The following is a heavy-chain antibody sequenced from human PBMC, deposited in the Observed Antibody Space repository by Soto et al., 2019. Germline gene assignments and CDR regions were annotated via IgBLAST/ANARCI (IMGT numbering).Heavy chain of an antibody. V-gene: IGHV3-48*02. D-gene: IGHD3-22*01. CDR3: ARDGYYYDSSGHYYYYGMDV. J-gene: IGHJ6*02. Sequence: GSLRLSCAASGFTFSSYSMNWVRQAPGKGLEWVSYISSSSSTIYYADSVKGRFTISRDNAKNSLYLQMNSLRDEDTAVYYCARDGYYYDSSGHYYYYGMDVWGQGTTVTVSS. CDR1: GFTFSSYS. CDR2: ISSSSSTI.